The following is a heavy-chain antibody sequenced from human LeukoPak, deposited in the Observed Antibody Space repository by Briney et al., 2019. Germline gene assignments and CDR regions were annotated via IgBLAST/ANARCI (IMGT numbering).Heavy chain of an antibody. D-gene: IGHD3-22*01. CDR2: IIPIFGTA. Sequence: SVKVSCKASGGTFSSYAISWVRQAPGRGLEWMGGIIPIFGTANYAQKFQGRVTITTDESTSTAYMELSSLRSEDTAVYYCARGRVTMIVVVITIDAFDIWGQGTMVTVSS. J-gene: IGHJ3*02. CDR3: ARGRVTMIVVVITIDAFDI. V-gene: IGHV1-69*05. CDR1: GGTFSSYA.